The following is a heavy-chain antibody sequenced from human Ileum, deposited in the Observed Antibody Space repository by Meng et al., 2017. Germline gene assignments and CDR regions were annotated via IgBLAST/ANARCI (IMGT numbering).Heavy chain of an antibody. CDR3: ARGDDWAKSGNF. CDR2: IHPIGST. Sequence: QLGVVLLQPTETLSLICAVYGWSFSNYYLPCIRPSPGKGLDWIGEIHPIGSTYYRPSLQSRVTITLDTSKNQFSLTLNSVTAADTAVYYCARGDDWAKSGNFWGQGTLVTVSS. J-gene: IGHJ4*02. CDR1: GWSFSNYY. D-gene: IGHD3-9*01. V-gene: IGHV4-34*01.